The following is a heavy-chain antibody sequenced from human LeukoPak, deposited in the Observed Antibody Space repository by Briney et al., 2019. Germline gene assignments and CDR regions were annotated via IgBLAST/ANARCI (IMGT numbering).Heavy chain of an antibody. CDR3: ARRAVGTDAFGI. D-gene: IGHD1-26*01. Sequence: ASVKVSCKASGYTFTSYDINWVRQATGQGLEWMGWMNPNSGNTGYAQKFQGRVTMTRNTSISTAYMELSSLRSEDTAVYYCARRAVGTDAFGIWGQGTMVTVSS. CDR2: MNPNSGNT. V-gene: IGHV1-8*01. CDR1: GYTFTSYD. J-gene: IGHJ3*02.